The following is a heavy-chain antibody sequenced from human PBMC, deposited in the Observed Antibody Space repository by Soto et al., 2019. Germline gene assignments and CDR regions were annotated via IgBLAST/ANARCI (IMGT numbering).Heavy chain of an antibody. CDR1: GFSFSSFA. Sequence: EVQLLESGGGLVQPGGSLRLSCAASGFSFSSFAMSWVRQAPGKGLEWVSAFSGSGGSTYYAASVRGRFTISRDNSKNTLYLQMNSLVAENTAVYYCAKAGRETYYECSASLFDYWGQGTLVTVSS. V-gene: IGHV3-23*01. CDR2: FSGSGGST. CDR3: AKAGRETYYECSASLFDY. D-gene: IGHD3-22*01. J-gene: IGHJ4*02.